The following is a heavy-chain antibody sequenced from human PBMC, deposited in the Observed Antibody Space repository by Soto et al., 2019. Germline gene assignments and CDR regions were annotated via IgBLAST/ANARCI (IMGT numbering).Heavy chain of an antibody. CDR2: IYPGDSDT. J-gene: IGHJ3*02. V-gene: IGHV5-51*01. CDR3: ARRGSGSYYTPDVAFDI. CDR1: GYSFTSYW. Sequence: PGESLKISCKGSGYSFTSYWIGWVRQMPGKGLEWMGIIYPGDSDTRYSPSFQGQVTISADKSISTAYLQWSSLKASDTAMYYCARRGSGSYYTPDVAFDIWGKGKMVTVPS. D-gene: IGHD3-10*01.